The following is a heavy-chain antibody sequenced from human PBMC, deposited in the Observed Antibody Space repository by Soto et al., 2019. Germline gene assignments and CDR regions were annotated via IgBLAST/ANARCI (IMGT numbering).Heavy chain of an antibody. D-gene: IGHD1-1*01. CDR3: VRDGTKTLRDWFDP. V-gene: IGHV4-4*07. CDR1: GASISVFD. CDR2: IYATGTT. J-gene: IGHJ5*02. Sequence: SETLSLTCTVSGASISVFDLSWIRKCAGKGLEWIGRIYATGTTDYNPSLKSRVMMSVDTSKKQFSLKLRSVTAADTAVYYCVRDGTKTLRDWFDPWGQGISVTVS.